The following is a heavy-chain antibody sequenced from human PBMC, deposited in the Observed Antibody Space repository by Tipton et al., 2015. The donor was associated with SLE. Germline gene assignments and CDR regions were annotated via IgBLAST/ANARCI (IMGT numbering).Heavy chain of an antibody. J-gene: IGHJ3*01. Sequence: SLRLSCAASGFTFSDYWIHWVRQAPGKGLEWVSRIHSDGSTRSFADSVKGRFTISRDNGKSTVDLQMNSLRADGTAVYYCARGAGGSSAWYKNAFEVWGQGTAVTVSS. CDR1: GFTFSDYW. D-gene: IGHD6-19*01. CDR2: IHSDGSTR. V-gene: IGHV3-74*01. CDR3: ARGAGGSSAWYKNAFEV.